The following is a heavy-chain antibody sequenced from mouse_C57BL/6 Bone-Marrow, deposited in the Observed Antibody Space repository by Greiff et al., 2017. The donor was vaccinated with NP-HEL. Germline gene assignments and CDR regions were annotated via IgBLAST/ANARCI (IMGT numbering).Heavy chain of an antibody. D-gene: IGHD2-3*01. V-gene: IGHV1-61*01. CDR1: GYTFTSYW. Sequence: QVQLQQPGAELVRPGSSVKLSCKASGYTFTSYWMDWVKQRPGQGLEWIGNIYPSDSETHYNQKFKDKATLTVDKSSSTAYMQLSSLTSEDSAVYYCARRLYDGYDPAWFAYWGQGTLVTVSA. CDR3: ARRLYDGYDPAWFAY. J-gene: IGHJ3*01. CDR2: IYPSDSET.